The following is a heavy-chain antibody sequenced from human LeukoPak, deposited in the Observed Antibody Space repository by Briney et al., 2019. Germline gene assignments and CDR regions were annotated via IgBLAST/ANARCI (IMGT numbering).Heavy chain of an antibody. V-gene: IGHV3-23*01. J-gene: IGHJ6*03. Sequence: GGSLRLSCAASGFTFSSYAMSWVRQPPGKGLEWVSAISVSGGSTYYAASVKGRFTISRDNSKNPLYLHMTSLRAEDPAVYYCANRYCSGGSCYSLLPGDYYMVVWGKGDTVTVSS. CDR1: GFTFSSYA. CDR2: ISVSGGST. D-gene: IGHD2-15*01. CDR3: ANRYCSGGSCYSLLPGDYYMVV.